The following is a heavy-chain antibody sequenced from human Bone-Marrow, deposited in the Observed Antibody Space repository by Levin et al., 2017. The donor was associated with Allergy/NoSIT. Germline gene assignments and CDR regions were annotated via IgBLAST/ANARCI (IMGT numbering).Heavy chain of an antibody. Sequence: LSLTCAASGFPFGPYSVTWVRQTPGKGLEWVSSIGTRSDYIHYADSLKGRFTVSRDNAKNSVYLQMSNLRVEDTAVYYCARETGTTTMFGEVDVWGKGTTVTVSS. CDR2: IGTRSDYI. CDR1: GFPFGPYS. CDR3: ARETGTTTMFGEVDV. V-gene: IGHV3-21*01. J-gene: IGHJ6*04. D-gene: IGHD3-3*01.